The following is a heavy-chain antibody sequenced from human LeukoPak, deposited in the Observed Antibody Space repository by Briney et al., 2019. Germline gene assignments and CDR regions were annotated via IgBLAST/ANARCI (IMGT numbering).Heavy chain of an antibody. V-gene: IGHV3-48*02. CDR2: ISSSSTTI. J-gene: IGHJ4*02. CDR1: GGSISSYY. CDR3: ARVPYSTGTYDY. D-gene: IGHD6-19*01. Sequence: ETLSLTCTVSGGSISSYYWTWVRQPPGKGLEWVSYISSSSTTIYYADSVKGRFTISRDNAKNSLFLQMNSLRDGDTAVYYCARVPYSTGTYDYWGQGTLVTVSS.